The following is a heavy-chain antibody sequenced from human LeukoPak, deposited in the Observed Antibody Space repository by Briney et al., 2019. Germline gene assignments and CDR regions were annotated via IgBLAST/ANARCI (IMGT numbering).Heavy chain of an antibody. Sequence: GGSLRLSCAASGFTFNIYTMTWVRQAPGKGLEWVSTISGSGGTTYYADSVKGRFTVSRDNSNNTLFLQMSSLRAEDTAMYYCAKEEQGMVILGVFDSWGRGTLVTVSS. CDR3: AKEEQGMVILGVFDS. CDR1: GFTFNIYT. J-gene: IGHJ4*02. CDR2: ISGSGGTT. D-gene: IGHD6-19*01. V-gene: IGHV3-23*01.